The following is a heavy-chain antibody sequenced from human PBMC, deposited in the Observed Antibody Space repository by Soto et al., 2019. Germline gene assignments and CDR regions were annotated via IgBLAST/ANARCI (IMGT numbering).Heavy chain of an antibody. CDR3: TTSYGYDRSYYYYYYYMDV. Sequence: GGSLRLSCAASGFTFSNAWMSWVRQAPGKGLEWVGRIKSKTDGGTTDYAAPVKGRFTISRDDSKNTLYLQMNSLKTEDTAVYYCTTSYGYDRSYYYYYYYMDVWGKGTTVTVSS. J-gene: IGHJ6*03. D-gene: IGHD3-3*01. CDR1: GFTFSNAW. CDR2: IKSKTDGGTT. V-gene: IGHV3-15*01.